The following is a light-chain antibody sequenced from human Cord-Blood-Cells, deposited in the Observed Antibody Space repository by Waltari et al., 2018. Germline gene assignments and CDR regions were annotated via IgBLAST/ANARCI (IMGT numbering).Light chain of an antibody. CDR1: STAVASYNL. V-gene: IGLV2-23*03. CDR2: EGS. Sequence: QSALTQPASVSGSPGQSITISCTGTSTAVASYNLVSWYQQHPGKAPKLMIYEGSKRPSGVSNRFSGSKSGNTASLTISGLQAEDEADYYCCSYAGSSTFVFGTGTKVTVL. CDR3: CSYAGSSTFV. J-gene: IGLJ1*01.